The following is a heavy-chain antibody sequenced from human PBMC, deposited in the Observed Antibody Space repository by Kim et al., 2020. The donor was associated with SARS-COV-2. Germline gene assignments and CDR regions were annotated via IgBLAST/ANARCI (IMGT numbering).Heavy chain of an antibody. CDR2: MSCSGGST. CDR3: AKENYDILTGFSHYGMDV. V-gene: IGHV3-23*01. J-gene: IGHJ6*02. Sequence: GGSLRLSCAASGFTFSSYAMSWVRQAPGKGLEWVSAMSCSGGSTYYADSVKGRFTISRDNSKNTLYLQMNSLRAEDTAVYYCAKENYDILTGFSHYGMDVWGQGTTVTVPS. CDR1: GFTFSSYA. D-gene: IGHD3-9*01.